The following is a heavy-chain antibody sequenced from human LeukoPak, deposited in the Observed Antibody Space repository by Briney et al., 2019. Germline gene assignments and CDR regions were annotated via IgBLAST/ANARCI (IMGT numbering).Heavy chain of an antibody. Sequence: GGSLRLSCAASGFTVSSNYMSWVRQAPGKGLEWVSVIYSGGSTYYADSVKGRFTISRDNSKNTLYLQMNSLRAEDTAVYYCARDNYDILTGSYYFDYWGQGTLVTVSS. CDR2: IYSGGST. J-gene: IGHJ4*02. CDR3: ARDNYDILTGSYYFDY. V-gene: IGHV3-66*01. CDR1: GFTVSSNY. D-gene: IGHD3-9*01.